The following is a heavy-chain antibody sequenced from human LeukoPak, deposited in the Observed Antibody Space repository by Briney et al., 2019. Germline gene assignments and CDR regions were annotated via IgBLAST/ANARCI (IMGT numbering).Heavy chain of an antibody. J-gene: IGHJ4*02. V-gene: IGHV3-66*01. CDR3: AKDRWGDGYNLETDY. D-gene: IGHD5-24*01. Sequence: GGSLRLSCAASGHIVSGNYKSWVRQGPGKGLEWISVIFSDGTTHYADSVKGRFTISRDNSKNTLYLQMNSLRAEDTAVYYCAKDRWGDGYNLETDYWGQGTLVTVSS. CDR2: IFSDGTT. CDR1: GHIVSGNY.